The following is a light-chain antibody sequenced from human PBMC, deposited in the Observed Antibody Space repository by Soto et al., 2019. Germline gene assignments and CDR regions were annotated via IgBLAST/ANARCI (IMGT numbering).Light chain of an antibody. CDR3: QKYNSAPWT. V-gene: IGKV1-27*01. J-gene: IGKJ1*01. CDR1: QDISSY. CDR2: AAS. Sequence: DIQMTQSPSSLSASVGDRVTITCRASQDISSYLAWYQQKPGIVPKLPIFAASTLQSGVPSRFSGSGSGTDFTLTISSLQPEDVATYYCQKYNSAPWTFGQGTKVEIK.